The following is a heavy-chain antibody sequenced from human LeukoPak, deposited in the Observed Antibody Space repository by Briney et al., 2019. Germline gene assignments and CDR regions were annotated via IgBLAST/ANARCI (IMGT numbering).Heavy chain of an antibody. D-gene: IGHD3-22*01. Sequence: GASLQISCKGSGYSFTSYWIGWVRALPGKGLEWMGIIYPGDSDTRYSPSFQGQVTISADKSISTAYLQWSSLKASDTAMYYCVNYDSSGYIFDYWGQGTLVTVSS. V-gene: IGHV5-51*01. CDR1: GYSFTSYW. J-gene: IGHJ4*02. CDR3: VNYDSSGYIFDY. CDR2: IYPGDSDT.